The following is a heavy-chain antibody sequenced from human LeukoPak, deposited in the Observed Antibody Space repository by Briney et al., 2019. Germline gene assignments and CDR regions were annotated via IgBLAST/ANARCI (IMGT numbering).Heavy chain of an antibody. CDR1: GGSINGYY. Sequence: SETLSLTCSVSGGSINGYYWSWIRQPPGKGLEWIGYIYYGGTTKYTPSLKSRVTISIDRSKNQLSLKLTSVTAADTAVYYCARYCSGGSCHDAFDIWGQGTMVTVSS. CDR3: ARYCSGGSCHDAFDI. J-gene: IGHJ3*02. V-gene: IGHV4-59*01. CDR2: IYYGGTT. D-gene: IGHD2-15*01.